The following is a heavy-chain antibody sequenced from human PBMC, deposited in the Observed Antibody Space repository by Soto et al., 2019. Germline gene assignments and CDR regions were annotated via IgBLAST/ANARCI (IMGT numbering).Heavy chain of an antibody. CDR2: IFSSGST. Sequence: PSETLSLTCTVSGGSINTFYWSWVRQPAGKGLEGIGRIFSSGSTSFNPSLESRVAMSVDTSKNHFSLNLSSVTAADMAVYYCAREGSYSAYNFAHGIQLWSFDFWGQGALVTAPQ. CDR3: AREGSYSAYNFAHGIQLWSFDF. J-gene: IGHJ4*02. CDR1: GGSINTFY. V-gene: IGHV4-4*07. D-gene: IGHD5-12*01.